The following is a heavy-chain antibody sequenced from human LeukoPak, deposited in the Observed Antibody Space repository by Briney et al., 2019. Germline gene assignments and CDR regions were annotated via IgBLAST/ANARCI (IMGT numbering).Heavy chain of an antibody. Sequence: GGSLRLSCAASGFTFSSYEMNWVRQAPGKGLEWVSYISSSGNTIYYADSVKGRFTIPRDNAKNSLYLQMNSLRAEDTAVYYCARDHGSDWHYFDYWGQGTLVTVSS. D-gene: IGHD6-19*01. J-gene: IGHJ4*02. V-gene: IGHV3-48*03. CDR2: ISSSGNTI. CDR3: ARDHGSDWHYFDY. CDR1: GFTFSSYE.